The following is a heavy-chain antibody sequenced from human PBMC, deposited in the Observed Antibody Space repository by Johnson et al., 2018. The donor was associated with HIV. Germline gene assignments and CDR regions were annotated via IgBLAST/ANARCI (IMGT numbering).Heavy chain of an antibody. CDR2: ISGSGGST. D-gene: IGHD2-2*01. V-gene: IGHV3-23*04. CDR3: AEGGGTSGAAVLVAFDI. J-gene: IGHJ3*02. Sequence: VQLVESGGGVVKPGGSLRLSCAASGFTFNDYYMSWIRQAPGKGLEWVSAISGSGGSTYYADSVKGRFTISRDNSKNTLYLQMNSLRAEDTAVYYWAEGGGTSGAAVLVAFDIWGQGTMVTVSS. CDR1: GFTFNDYY.